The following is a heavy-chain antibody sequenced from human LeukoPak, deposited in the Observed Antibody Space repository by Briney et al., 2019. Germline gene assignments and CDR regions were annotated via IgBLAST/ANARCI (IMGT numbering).Heavy chain of an antibody. J-gene: IGHJ5*02. CDR2: IYWNGDK. Sequence: SGPTLVKPTQTLTLTCTLSGFSPTTSGMGVGWIRQPPGKALEWLALIYWNGDKRYSPSLKNRLTITSDTSKNQVVLTLTYMDPVDTATYYCAHPLRFLEWVFDPWGQGTLVTVSS. V-gene: IGHV2-5*01. CDR1: GFSPTTSGMG. D-gene: IGHD3-3*01. CDR3: AHPLRFLEWVFDP.